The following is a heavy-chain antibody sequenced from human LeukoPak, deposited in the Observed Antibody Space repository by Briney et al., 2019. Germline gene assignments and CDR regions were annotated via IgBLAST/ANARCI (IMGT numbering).Heavy chain of an antibody. J-gene: IGHJ4*02. V-gene: IGHV3-23*01. CDR2: ISGSGGAT. CDR3: AKDRTGLDY. CDR1: GFTFTSFA. Sequence: GGSLRLSCAASGFTFTSFAMTWVREAPGKGLEWVSAISGSGGATYYADSVKGRFTISRDNSKNTLYLQMDSLRAEDTAVYYCAKDRTGLDYWGQGTLVTVSS.